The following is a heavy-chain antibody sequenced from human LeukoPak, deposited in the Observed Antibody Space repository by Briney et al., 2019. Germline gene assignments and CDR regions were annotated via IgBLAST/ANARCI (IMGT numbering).Heavy chain of an antibody. CDR2: ISGSGNGT. CDR3: AKRTMSAFDY. J-gene: IGHJ4*02. Sequence: GGSLRLSCAASGFTFRTSAMNWVRQAPGKGLEWLCGISGSGNGTYYADSVKGRFTNSRDNSQNMVYLLMNSLTVEDAATYYCAKRTMSAFDYWGQGTLLIVSS. V-gene: IGHV3-23*01. CDR1: GFTFRTSA. D-gene: IGHD5-24*01.